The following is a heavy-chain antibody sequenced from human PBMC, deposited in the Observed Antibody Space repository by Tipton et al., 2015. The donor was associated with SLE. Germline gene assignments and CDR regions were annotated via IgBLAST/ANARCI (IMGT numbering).Heavy chain of an antibody. V-gene: IGHV4-61*02. J-gene: IGHJ6*03. CDR2: IFGSGSA. Sequence: TLSLTCTVSGGSISSGGYYWSWIRQPAGRGLEWIGRIFGSGSANYNPSLESRVTISVDTSKNQFSLKLSSVTAADTAVYYCARGPRVGDYYYYYYMDVWGKGTTVTVSS. CDR3: ARGPRVGDYYYYYYMDV. CDR1: GGSISSGGYY. D-gene: IGHD1-26*01.